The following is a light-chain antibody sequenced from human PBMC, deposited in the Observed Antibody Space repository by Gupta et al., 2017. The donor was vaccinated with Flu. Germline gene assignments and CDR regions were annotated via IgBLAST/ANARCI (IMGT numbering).Light chain of an antibody. Sequence: NFVLTQPHSVSESPGKTVTISCTRSSGSIASDYVQWYQQRPGSSPTTVIYEDNQRPSGVPDRFSGSIDSSSNSDSLNISGLKTEDEADYDCQSYGTNNPGVFGGGTKLTVL. CDR1: SGSIASDY. CDR2: EDN. CDR3: QSYGTNNPGV. J-gene: IGLJ3*02. V-gene: IGLV6-57*01.